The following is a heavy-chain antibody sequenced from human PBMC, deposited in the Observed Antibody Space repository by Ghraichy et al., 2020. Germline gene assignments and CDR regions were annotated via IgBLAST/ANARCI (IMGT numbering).Heavy chain of an antibody. V-gene: IGHV4-59*01. J-gene: IGHJ4*02. CDR1: GGSISRYY. CDR2: IYNSGST. D-gene: IGHD3-3*01. Sequence: SETLSLTCTVSGGSISRYYWSWIRQPPGKGLEWIGHIYNSGSTNYNPSLKSRVTISVDTSKNQFSLKLSSVTAADTAVYYCARSNWRSVALDDWGQGTLITVSS. CDR3: ARSNWRSVALDD.